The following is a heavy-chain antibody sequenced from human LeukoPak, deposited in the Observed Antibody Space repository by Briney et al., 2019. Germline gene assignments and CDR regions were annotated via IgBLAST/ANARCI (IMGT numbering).Heavy chain of an antibody. J-gene: IGHJ6*02. D-gene: IGHD1-26*01. V-gene: IGHV1-8*01. Sequence: RASVKVSCEASGYTFNMYDINWVRQTTGQGLEWMGWVSPTSGNTHYAQNFQGRVTMTWNSSITTAYMELSSLRSEDTAVFYCARVLARGRGALKERLLYNNVYYDMDVWGQGTTVTVSS. CDR1: GYTFNMYD. CDR2: VSPTSGNT. CDR3: ARVLARGRGALKERLLYNNVYYDMDV.